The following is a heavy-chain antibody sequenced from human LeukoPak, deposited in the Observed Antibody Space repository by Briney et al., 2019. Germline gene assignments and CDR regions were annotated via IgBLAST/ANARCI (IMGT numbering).Heavy chain of an antibody. CDR3: ARGRDYRDFDY. D-gene: IGHD3-16*02. CDR2: ISSSSTI. V-gene: IGHV3-48*01. J-gene: IGHJ4*02. Sequence: GGSLRLSCAASGFTFSSYSMNWVRQAPGKGLEWVSYISSSSTIYYADSVKGRFTISRDNAKNSLYLQMNSLRAEDTAVYYCARGRDYRDFDYWGQGTLDTVSS. CDR1: GFTFSSYS.